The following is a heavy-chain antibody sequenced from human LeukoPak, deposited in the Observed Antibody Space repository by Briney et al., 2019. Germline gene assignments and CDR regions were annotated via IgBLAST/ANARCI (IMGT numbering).Heavy chain of an antibody. CDR1: GFTFNTYA. CDR3: AKSPDVAGTGGFDY. V-gene: IGHV3-23*01. Sequence: GGSLRVSCAASGFTFNTYAMSWVRQAPGKGLEWVSTISGSGGSTYYADSVKGRFTISRDSSKNTLYLQMNSLRADDTAVYYCAKSPDVAGTGGFDYWGQGTLVTVSS. J-gene: IGHJ4*02. D-gene: IGHD6-19*01. CDR2: ISGSGGST.